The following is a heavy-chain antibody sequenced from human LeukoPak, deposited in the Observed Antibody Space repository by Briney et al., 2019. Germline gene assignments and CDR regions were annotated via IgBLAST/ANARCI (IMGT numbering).Heavy chain of an antibody. V-gene: IGHV3-64D*06. D-gene: IGHD2-2*01. CDR2: ISSNGGST. Sequence: GGSLRLSRSASGFTFSSYAMHWVRQAPGKGLEYVSAISSNGGSTYYADSVKGRFTISRDNSKNTLYLQMSSLRAEATAVYYCVKSQGFRRFHSTNFDYWGQGTLVTVSS. J-gene: IGHJ4*02. CDR3: VKSQGFRRFHSTNFDY. CDR1: GFTFSSYA.